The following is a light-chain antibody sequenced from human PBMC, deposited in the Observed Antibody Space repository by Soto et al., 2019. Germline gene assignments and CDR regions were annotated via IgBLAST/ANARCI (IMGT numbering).Light chain of an antibody. CDR3: QQYGNPPPNA. J-gene: IGKJ2*01. CDR1: QSISSSY. CDR2: GAS. V-gene: IGKV3-20*01. Sequence: EIVLTQSPGTLSLSPGERATLSCRASQSISSSYLAWYQQKPGQAPRVLIYGASSRATGLPDRFSGSGSGTDFPLTISRLEPEDFAVYFCQQYGNPPPNAFGQGTKVEIK.